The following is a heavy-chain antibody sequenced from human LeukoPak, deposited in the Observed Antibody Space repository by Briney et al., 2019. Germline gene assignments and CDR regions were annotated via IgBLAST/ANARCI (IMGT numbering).Heavy chain of an antibody. Sequence: KASETLSLTCSVSGGSISSYYWSWIRQPPGKGLEWIGYIYYSGSTNYNPSLKSRVTISVDTSKNQFSLKLSSVTAADTAVYYCARGRYDILTGYSHFDYWGQGTLVTVSS. CDR2: IYYSGST. CDR1: GGSISSYY. CDR3: ARGRYDILTGYSHFDY. V-gene: IGHV4-59*08. D-gene: IGHD3-9*01. J-gene: IGHJ4*02.